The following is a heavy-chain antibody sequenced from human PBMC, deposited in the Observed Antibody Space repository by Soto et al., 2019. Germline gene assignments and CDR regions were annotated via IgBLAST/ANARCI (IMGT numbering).Heavy chain of an antibody. V-gene: IGHV1-46*01. CDR2: INPSDRTT. CDR1: GYSFTSHY. Sequence: QVQLVQSGAEVRKSGASVKLSCKASGYSFTSHYIHWVRQAPGQGLEWMGIINPSDRTTRYAQKFQGRVSMTRDTSTASVYMELSSLRSEDAAVYYCARSYVTSRPLDYWGQGTLVTVSS. CDR3: ARSYVTSRPLDY. D-gene: IGHD2-21*02. J-gene: IGHJ4*02.